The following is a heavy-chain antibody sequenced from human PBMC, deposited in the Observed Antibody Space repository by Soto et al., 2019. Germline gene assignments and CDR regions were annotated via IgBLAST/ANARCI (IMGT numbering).Heavy chain of an antibody. CDR1: GFTFSSYD. V-gene: IGHV3-30*18. Sequence: QVQLVESGGGVVQPGRSLRLSCAASGFTFSSYDMHWVRQAPGKGLEWVAVISFDGSNKYYADSVKGRFTISRDNSKNTLYLQMNSLRAEDTALYYCAKAGLVPVARTYFHHWGQGTLVTVAS. CDR2: ISFDGSNK. J-gene: IGHJ4*02. CDR3: AKAGLVPVARTYFHH. D-gene: IGHD2-2*01.